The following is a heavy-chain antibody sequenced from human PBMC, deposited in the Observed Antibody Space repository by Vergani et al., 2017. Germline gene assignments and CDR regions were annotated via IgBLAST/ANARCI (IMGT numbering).Heavy chain of an antibody. D-gene: IGHD6-19*01. Sequence: EVQLVESGGGLVQPGGSLRLSCAASGFTFSSYWMSWVRQAPGKGLEWVANIKQDGSEKYYVDSVKGRFTISRDNAKNSLYLQMNSLRAEDTAVYYCARVFGSGWGNYYYYYMDVWGKGTTVTVSS. J-gene: IGHJ6*03. CDR1: GFTFSSYW. V-gene: IGHV3-7*01. CDR2: IKQDGSEK. CDR3: ARVFGSGWGNYYYYYMDV.